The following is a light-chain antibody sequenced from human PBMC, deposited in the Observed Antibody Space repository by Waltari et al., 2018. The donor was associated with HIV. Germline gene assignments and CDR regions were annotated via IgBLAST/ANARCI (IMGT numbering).Light chain of an antibody. CDR2: DVS. CDR3: SSYTSSSTLVV. CDR1: SSDVGGYNY. Sequence: QSALTQPASVSGSPGQSITIPCTGTSSDVGGYNYVSWYQQHPGKSPKLMFYDVSNRPSGVSNRFSGSKSGNTASLTISGLQAEDEADYYCSSYTSSSTLVVFGGGTKLTVL. V-gene: IGLV2-14*01. J-gene: IGLJ2*01.